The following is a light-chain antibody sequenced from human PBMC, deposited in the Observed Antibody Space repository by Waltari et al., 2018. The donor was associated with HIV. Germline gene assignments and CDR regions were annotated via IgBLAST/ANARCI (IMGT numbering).Light chain of an antibody. V-gene: IGKV3-11*01. CDR1: QSVSSF. J-gene: IGKJ1*01. CDR3: QQRSNWLWT. Sequence: EVVLTKSPVTLSLSPGERATLSCRASQSVSSFLAWYQQKPGQAPRLLIYDASNRATGIPARFSGSGSGTDFTLTISSLEPEDFAVYFCQQRSNWLWTFGQGTKVEIK. CDR2: DAS.